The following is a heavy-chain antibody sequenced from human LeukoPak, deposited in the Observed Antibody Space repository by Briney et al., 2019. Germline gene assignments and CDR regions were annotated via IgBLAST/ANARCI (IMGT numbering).Heavy chain of an antibody. V-gene: IGHV4-39*01. Sequence: SETLSLTCAVYGGSFSGYYWGWIRQAPGKGLEWMGSIYYSGTTYYNPSLKSRVTISADTSKNQFSLSLTSVTAADTAVYHCARHDSYSGSCLDYWGQGTLVTVSS. D-gene: IGHD1-26*01. CDR3: ARHDSYSGSCLDY. CDR2: IYYSGTT. J-gene: IGHJ4*02. CDR1: GGSFSGYY.